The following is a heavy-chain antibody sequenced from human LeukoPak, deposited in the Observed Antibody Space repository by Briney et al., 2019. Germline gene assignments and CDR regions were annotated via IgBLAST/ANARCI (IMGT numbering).Heavy chain of an antibody. Sequence: GGSLRLSCAASGFTFSSYGMHWVRQAPGKGLEWVAFIRYDGSNKYYADSVKGRFTISRDNSKNTLYLQMNSLRAEDTAVYYCARDDYAGYDPSYMDVWGKGTTVTVSS. J-gene: IGHJ6*03. CDR2: IRYDGSNK. CDR3: ARDDYAGYDPSYMDV. CDR1: GFTFSSYG. D-gene: IGHD5-12*01. V-gene: IGHV3-30*02.